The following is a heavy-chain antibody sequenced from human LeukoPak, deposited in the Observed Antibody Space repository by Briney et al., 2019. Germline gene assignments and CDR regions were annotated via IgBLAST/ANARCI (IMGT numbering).Heavy chain of an antibody. J-gene: IGHJ6*02. CDR3: ARDREYCGGDCYSYYCYYGMDV. Sequence: GGSLRLSCAASGFTFSSYAMNWVRQAPGKGLEWVAVISYDGSNKYYADSVKGRFTISRDNSKNTLYLQMNSLRAEDTAVYYCARDREYCGGDCYSYYCYYGMDVWGQGTTVTVSS. CDR2: ISYDGSNK. CDR1: GFTFSSYA. D-gene: IGHD2-21*02. V-gene: IGHV3-30-3*01.